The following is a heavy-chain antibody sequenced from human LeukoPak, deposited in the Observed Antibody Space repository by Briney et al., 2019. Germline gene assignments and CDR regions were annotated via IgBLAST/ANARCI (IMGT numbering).Heavy chain of an antibody. Sequence: TVKVSCKASGGTFISYAISWVRQAPGQGLEWMGGIIPIFGTANYAQKFQGRVTITAEESTSTAYMELISQRSEDTAVYYCARDSHSKTSAYPFDHWGQGTLVTVSS. CDR3: ARDSHSKTSAYPFDH. CDR1: GGTFISYA. D-gene: IGHD3-22*01. CDR2: IIPIFGTA. J-gene: IGHJ4*02. V-gene: IGHV1-69*13.